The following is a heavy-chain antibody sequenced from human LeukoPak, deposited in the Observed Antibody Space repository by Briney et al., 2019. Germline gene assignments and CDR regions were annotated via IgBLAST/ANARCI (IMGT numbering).Heavy chain of an antibody. D-gene: IGHD3-10*01. CDR1: GGTFSSYA. V-gene: IGHV1-69*06. Sequence: PVASVKVSCKASGGTFSSYAISWVRQAPGQGLEWMGGIIPIFGTANYAQKFQGRVTITADKSTSTAYMELSSLRSEDTAVYYCASLPGTMVRGSRQGYYYGMDVWGKGTTVTVSS. CDR2: IIPIFGTA. J-gene: IGHJ6*04. CDR3: ASLPGTMVRGSRQGYYYGMDV.